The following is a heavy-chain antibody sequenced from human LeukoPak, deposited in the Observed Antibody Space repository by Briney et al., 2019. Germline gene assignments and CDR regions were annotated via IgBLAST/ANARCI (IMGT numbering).Heavy chain of an antibody. D-gene: IGHD3-10*01. CDR2: INHSGST. CDR1: GGSFSGYY. J-gene: IGHJ5*02. CDR3: ASGPLYNWFDP. Sequence: SETLSLTCAVYGGSFSGYYWSWIRQPPGTGLEWIGEINHSGSTNYNPSLKSRVTISVDTSKNQFSLKLSSVAAADTAVYYCASGPLYNWFDPWGQGTLVTVSS. V-gene: IGHV4-34*01.